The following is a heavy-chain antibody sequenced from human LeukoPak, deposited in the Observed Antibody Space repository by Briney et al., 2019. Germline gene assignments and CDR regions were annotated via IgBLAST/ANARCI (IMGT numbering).Heavy chain of an antibody. V-gene: IGHV3-23*01. CDR2: ISGSGGST. CDR1: GFTFSSYG. J-gene: IGHJ4*02. D-gene: IGHD1-26*01. Sequence: GGSLRLSCAASGFTFSSYGMSWVRQAPGKGLEWVSAISGSGGSTYYADSVKGRFTISRDNSKNTLYLQMNSLRAEDTAVYSCAKDRVGALLYFDSWGQGTLVTVSS. CDR3: AKDRVGALLYFDS.